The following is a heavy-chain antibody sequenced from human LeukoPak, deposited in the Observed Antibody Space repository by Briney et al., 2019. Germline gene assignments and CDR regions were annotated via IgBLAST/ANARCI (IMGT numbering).Heavy chain of an antibody. J-gene: IGHJ4*02. CDR1: GYTFTNYW. CDR3: ARHGSSAGPFHY. CDR2: IDPSDSYT. Sequence: GESLKISCKGSGYTFTNYWIGWVRQMPGKALEWMGRIDPSDSYTNYSPSFQGHVTISADKSLSTAYLQWSSLEASDTAMYYCARHGSSAGPFHYWGQGTLVTVSS. D-gene: IGHD6-13*01. V-gene: IGHV5-10-1*01.